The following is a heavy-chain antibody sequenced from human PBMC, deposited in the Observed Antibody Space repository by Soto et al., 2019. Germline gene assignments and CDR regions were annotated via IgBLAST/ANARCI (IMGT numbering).Heavy chain of an antibody. CDR2: INAGNGNT. D-gene: IGHD5-12*01. CDR1: GYTFTSYA. V-gene: IGHV1-3*01. CDR3: AREWLRLTYYYYGMDV. J-gene: IGHJ6*02. Sequence: ASVKVSCKASGYTFTSYAMHWVRQAPGQRLEWMGWINAGNGNTKYSQKFQGRVTITRDTSASTAYMELSSLRSEDTAVYYCAREWLRLTYYYYGMDVWGQGTTVTVSS.